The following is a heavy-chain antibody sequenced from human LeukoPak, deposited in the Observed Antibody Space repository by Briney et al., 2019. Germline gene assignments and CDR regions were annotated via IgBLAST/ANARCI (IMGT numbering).Heavy chain of an antibody. J-gene: IGHJ4*02. CDR2: VNLQGST. V-gene: IGHV4-4*02. CDR3: AREGGPYRPLDY. CDR1: GXSITSTND. Sequence: TSGTLSLTCGVSGXSITSTNDWTWVRQPPGKGLEWIGEVNLQGSTNYNPSLMGRVAISVDMSENHIPLQLTSVTAADTAVYYCAREGGPYRPLDYSGQGTLVTVSS.